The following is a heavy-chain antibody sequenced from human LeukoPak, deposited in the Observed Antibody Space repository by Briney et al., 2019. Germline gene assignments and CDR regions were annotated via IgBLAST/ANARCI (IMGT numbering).Heavy chain of an antibody. J-gene: IGHJ4*02. D-gene: IGHD1-7*01. CDR1: GFIVSINY. CDR2: ICSGGNT. V-gene: IGHV3-66*01. Sequence: GGSLRLSCAACGFIVSINYMSWGRQPPGKGLEWVSVICSGGNTYYADSVTDRFTISRDNSKNTLYLQMNSLRVEDTAVYYCARAYDWNYLYWGQGTLVTVSS. CDR3: ARAYDWNYLY.